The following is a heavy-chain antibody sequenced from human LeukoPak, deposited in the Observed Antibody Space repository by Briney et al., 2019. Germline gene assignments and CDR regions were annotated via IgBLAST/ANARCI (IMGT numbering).Heavy chain of an antibody. D-gene: IGHD6-13*01. CDR3: ARAAAATLYYYYGMDV. Sequence: KSGESLKISCKGSGYSFTSYWIGWVRQMPGKGLEWIGIIYPGDSDTRYSPSFQGQVTISADKSISTAYLQWSSLKASDTAMYYCARAAAATLYYYYGMDVWGQGTTVTVSS. V-gene: IGHV5-51*01. CDR1: GYSFTSYW. J-gene: IGHJ6*02. CDR2: IYPGDSDT.